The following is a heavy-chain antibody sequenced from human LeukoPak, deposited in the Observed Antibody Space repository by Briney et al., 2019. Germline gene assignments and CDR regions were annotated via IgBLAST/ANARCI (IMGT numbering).Heavy chain of an antibody. D-gene: IGHD3-9*01. V-gene: IGHV3-48*03. CDR1: GFTFSSYE. CDR2: ISSSGSTI. CDR3: ARDLSLYYFDY. Sequence: GGSLRLSCAASGFTFSSYEMNWVRQAPGKGLEWVSYISSSGSTIYYADSVKGRFTISRDNANNSLYLQMNSLRAEDTAVYYCARDLSLYYFDYWGQGTLVTVSS. J-gene: IGHJ4*02.